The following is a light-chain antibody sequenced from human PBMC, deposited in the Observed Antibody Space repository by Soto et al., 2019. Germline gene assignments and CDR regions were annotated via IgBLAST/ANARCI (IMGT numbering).Light chain of an antibody. CDR3: QQYGSSPLFT. CDR1: QSLSSSY. Sequence: EIVLTQSPGTLSLSPGERATLSCRASQSLSSSYFAWYQQKPGQAPRLLIYGASIRATGIPDRFSGSGSGTDFTLTISRLEPEDLAVYYCQQYGSSPLFTFGPGTKVDIK. V-gene: IGKV3-20*01. J-gene: IGKJ3*01. CDR2: GAS.